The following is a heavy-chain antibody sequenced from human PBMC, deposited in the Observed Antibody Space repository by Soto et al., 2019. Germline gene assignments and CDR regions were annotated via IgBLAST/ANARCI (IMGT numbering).Heavy chain of an antibody. CDR2: IVDSGGRA. V-gene: IGHV3-23*01. J-gene: IGHJ6*02. D-gene: IGHD2-2*01. CDR3: APVPAASSYYNTDV. CDR1: GFAFSTYA. Sequence: GGSLRLSCAASGFAFSTYAMNWVRQAPGKGLEWVSGIVDSGGRAFYADSVQGRFTISRGNSKNTLYLEMNNLRAEDTAIYYCAPVPAASSYYNTDVWGQGTTVTVSS.